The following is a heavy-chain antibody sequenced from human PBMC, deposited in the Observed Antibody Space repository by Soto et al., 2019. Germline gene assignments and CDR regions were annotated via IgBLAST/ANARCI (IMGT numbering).Heavy chain of an antibody. Sequence: QVQLVQSGAEMQQPGASVRVSCKASGGTFSKYAFSWVRQAPGQGLEWLGGTIPMFGTPNYAQKFQGRVAISAHESTATVYMELSSLRSDDTAVYFCARPLRDRNYYYGMAVWGQGTTVTVSS. D-gene: IGHD3-22*01. V-gene: IGHV1-69*01. CDR1: GGTFSKYA. CDR3: ARPLRDRNYYYGMAV. CDR2: TIPMFGTP. J-gene: IGHJ6*02.